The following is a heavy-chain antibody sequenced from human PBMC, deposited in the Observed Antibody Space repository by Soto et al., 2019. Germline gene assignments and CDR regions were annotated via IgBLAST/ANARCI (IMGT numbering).Heavy chain of an antibody. Sequence: ESLNISCTASGFTFNNKWMHWVRQAPGKGLVWLSRIDGAAATTNYADSVKGRFTISRDNAKNIVFLHVNGLTDEDTAVYYCARGGAMGVDYWGQGTLVTVSS. CDR2: IDGAAATT. J-gene: IGHJ4*02. CDR3: ARGGAMGVDY. CDR1: GFTFNNKW. V-gene: IGHV3-74*01. D-gene: IGHD1-26*01.